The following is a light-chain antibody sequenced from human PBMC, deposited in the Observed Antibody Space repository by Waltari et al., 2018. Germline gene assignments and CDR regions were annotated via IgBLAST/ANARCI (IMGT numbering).Light chain of an antibody. V-gene: IGKV2-30*02. CDR3: MQATQWPLT. CDR1: QSLVHSDGKTH. J-gene: IGKJ1*01. CDR2: KGF. Sequence: VGMTHSPLALPVTFGRPANISCRSSQSLVHSDGKTHLNWFQQRPGQTPRRLIYKGFNRDSGVPDRFSGRGSCKDFTLKSSRVEAEDVGTYYCMQATQWPLTFGQGTKVDIK.